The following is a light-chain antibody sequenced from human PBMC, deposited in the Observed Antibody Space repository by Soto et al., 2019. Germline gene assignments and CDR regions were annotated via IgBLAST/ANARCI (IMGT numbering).Light chain of an antibody. CDR3: QQYNNWPPWT. Sequence: ILMTQSPATLSVSPGERATLSCRASQSVSNNLAWYQQKPGQAPRLLIYDASTRATGIPARFSGSGSGTEFTITINGLQSEDFSVDYCQQYNNWPPWTFGQGTKGESK. J-gene: IGKJ1*01. CDR1: QSVSNN. V-gene: IGKV3-15*01. CDR2: DAS.